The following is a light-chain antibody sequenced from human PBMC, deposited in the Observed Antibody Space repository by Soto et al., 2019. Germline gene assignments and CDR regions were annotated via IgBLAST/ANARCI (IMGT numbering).Light chain of an antibody. Sequence: DIQMTQSPSTLSASVGDRVTITCRASQSIGSWLAWYQQKPGKAPNLLIYKASSLESGVPSRFSGSGSGTEFTVTISSLQPEDFATYYCQQVKTYPRTFGGGTKVDIK. CDR3: QQVKTYPRT. V-gene: IGKV1-5*03. CDR1: QSIGSW. CDR2: KAS. J-gene: IGKJ4*01.